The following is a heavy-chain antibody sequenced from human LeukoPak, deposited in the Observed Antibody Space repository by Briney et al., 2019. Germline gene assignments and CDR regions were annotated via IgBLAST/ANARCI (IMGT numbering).Heavy chain of an antibody. V-gene: IGHV1-3*01. J-gene: IGHJ4*02. CDR2: INAGNGNT. Sequence: ASVKVSCKASGYTFTSYAMHWVRQAPGQRLEWMGWINAGNGNTKYSQKFQGRVTITRDTSASTAYMELSSLRSEDTTVYYCARGPSPSWELTEPLDYWGQGTLVTVSS. D-gene: IGHD1-26*01. CDR1: GYTFTSYA. CDR3: ARGPSPSWELTEPLDY.